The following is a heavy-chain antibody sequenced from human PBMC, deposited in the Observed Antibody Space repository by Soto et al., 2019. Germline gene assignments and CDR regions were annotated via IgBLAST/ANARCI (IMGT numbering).Heavy chain of an antibody. Sequence: ASVKVSCKASGYTFTSYGISWVRQAPGQRLEWMGWISAYNGNTNYAQKLQGRVTMTTDTSTSTAYMELRSLRSDDTAVYYCARDFTIFGAYYYYGMDVWGQGTTVTVSS. CDR3: ARDFTIFGAYYYYGMDV. CDR2: ISAYNGNT. J-gene: IGHJ6*02. CDR1: GYTFTSYG. D-gene: IGHD3-3*01. V-gene: IGHV1-18*01.